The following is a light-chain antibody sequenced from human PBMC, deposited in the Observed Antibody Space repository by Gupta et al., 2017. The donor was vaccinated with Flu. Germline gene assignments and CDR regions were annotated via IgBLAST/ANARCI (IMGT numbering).Light chain of an antibody. CDR2: TAS. J-gene: IGKJ2*01. CDR3: QQSYSTLYT. CDR1: QSISSY. Sequence: PSFLSASGGDRVTITCRATQSISSYLNWFQQKPGKAPKALIYTASNLQSGVPSRFSGSGSGTDFTLTISSLQAEDAATYYCQQSYSTLYTFGQGTKVEIK. V-gene: IGKV1-39*01.